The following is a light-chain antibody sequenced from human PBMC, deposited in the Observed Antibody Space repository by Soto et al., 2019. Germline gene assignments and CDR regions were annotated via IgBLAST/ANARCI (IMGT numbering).Light chain of an antibody. CDR1: QSVSSN. CDR2: ATS. V-gene: IGKV3-15*01. Sequence: EIVLTQSPGTLSLSPGERATLSCRASQSVSSNLAWYQQKPGQTPRLLIYATSTRATGIPARFSGSGSGTEFTLTISSLQSEDFAVYYCQHYNNWPLTLGGGTKVDI. CDR3: QHYNNWPLT. J-gene: IGKJ4*01.